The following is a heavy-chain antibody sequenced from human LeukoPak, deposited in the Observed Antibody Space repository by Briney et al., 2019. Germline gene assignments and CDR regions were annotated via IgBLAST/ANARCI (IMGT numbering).Heavy chain of an antibody. J-gene: IGHJ5*02. CDR3: AREIIAVAGTLPWFDP. V-gene: IGHV1-18*01. Sequence: ASVKVSCKASGYTFAIYGISWVRQAPGQGLEWMGRISAYNGGTNYAQKFQGRVTMTTDTSTSTAFMELRSLRSDDTAVYYCAREIIAVAGTLPWFDPWGQGTLVTVSS. CDR1: GYTFAIYG. D-gene: IGHD6-19*01. CDR2: ISAYNGGT.